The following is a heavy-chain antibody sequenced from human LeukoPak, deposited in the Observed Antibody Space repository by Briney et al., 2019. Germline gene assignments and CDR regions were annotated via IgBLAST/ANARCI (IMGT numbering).Heavy chain of an antibody. Sequence: DPGGSLRLSCAASGFTVSSNYMSWVRQAPGKGLEWVSVIYSGGSTYYADSVKGRFTISRDNSKNTLYLQMNSLRAEDTAVYYCAKARVVRGPLPLDYWGRGTLVTVSS. CDR2: IYSGGST. J-gene: IGHJ4*02. CDR1: GFTVSSNY. V-gene: IGHV3-66*01. D-gene: IGHD3-10*01. CDR3: AKARVVRGPLPLDY.